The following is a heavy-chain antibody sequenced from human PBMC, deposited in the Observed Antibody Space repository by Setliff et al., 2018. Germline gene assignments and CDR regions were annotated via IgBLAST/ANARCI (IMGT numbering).Heavy chain of an antibody. CDR3: AREGVDTRSSTDYRYYMDV. J-gene: IGHJ6*03. CDR1: GGTFSNYG. Sequence: SVKVSCKASGGTFSNYGISWVRQAPGQGLEWMGGTIPIFGTTNYAQKFQGRVTIITDESTSTAYMELSSLTSADTAVYYCAREGVDTRSSTDYRYYMDVWGKGTTVTVSS. D-gene: IGHD5-18*01. CDR2: TIPIFGTT. V-gene: IGHV1-69*05.